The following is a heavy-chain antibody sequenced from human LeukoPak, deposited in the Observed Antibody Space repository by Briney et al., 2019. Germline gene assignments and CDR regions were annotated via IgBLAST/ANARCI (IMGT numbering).Heavy chain of an antibody. D-gene: IGHD2-2*02. CDR1: GFTSTSYA. V-gene: IGHV3-23*01. Sequence: GGSLRLSCAPSGFTSTSYAMSWVRPEPGKGLEWVSAIISRGGKTYYAHSVKGRFTISRENSKNTLFLQMNSLIAEDTAVYHCAKASRRHVPNTSCYTLDYWGQGTLVTVSS. CDR2: IISRGGKT. CDR3: AKASRRHVPNTSCYTLDY. J-gene: IGHJ4*02.